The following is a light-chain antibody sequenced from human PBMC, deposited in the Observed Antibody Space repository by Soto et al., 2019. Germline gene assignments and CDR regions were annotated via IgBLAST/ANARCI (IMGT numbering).Light chain of an antibody. CDR3: QQYNNWPPLT. Sequence: DIVMTQSPATPSVSPGERATLSCRASQSVSSNLAWYQQKPGQAPRLLIYGASTRATGIPARFSGSGSGTEFALTISSLQSEDFAVYYCQQYNNWPPLTFGGGTKVEIQ. J-gene: IGKJ4*01. CDR2: GAS. V-gene: IGKV3-15*01. CDR1: QSVSSN.